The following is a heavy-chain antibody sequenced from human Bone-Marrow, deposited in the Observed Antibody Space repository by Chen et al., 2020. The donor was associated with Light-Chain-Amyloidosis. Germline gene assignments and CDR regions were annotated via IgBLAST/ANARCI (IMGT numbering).Heavy chain of an antibody. CDR3: AKDISYDDILPGYPADAFDI. CDR2: INGGGGSR. CDR1: GFAVSRYA. D-gene: IGHD3-9*01. J-gene: IGHJ3*02. Sequence: EVQLVESGGGLLQRGGALRLACAASGFAVSRYAISWVGQAPGKGLGWVSTINGGGGSRYYGDSVKGRLTISRDNSKNALFLQMNSLRAEDTAVYYCAKDISYDDILPGYPADAFDIWGQGTMVTVSS. V-gene: IGHV3-23*04.